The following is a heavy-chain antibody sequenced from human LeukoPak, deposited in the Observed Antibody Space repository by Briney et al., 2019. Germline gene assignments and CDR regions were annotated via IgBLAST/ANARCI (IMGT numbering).Heavy chain of an antibody. CDR2: IYHSGST. CDR1: GGSISSSNW. J-gene: IGHJ2*01. V-gene: IGHV4-4*02. Sequence: SGTLSLTCAVSGGSISSSNWWSWVRQPPGKGLEWIGEIYHSGSTNYNPSLKSRVTISVDKSKNQFSLKLSSVTAADTAVYYCARDNERRMTAAGTAAFDLWGRGTLVTVSS. D-gene: IGHD6-13*01. CDR3: ARDNERRMTAAGTAAFDL.